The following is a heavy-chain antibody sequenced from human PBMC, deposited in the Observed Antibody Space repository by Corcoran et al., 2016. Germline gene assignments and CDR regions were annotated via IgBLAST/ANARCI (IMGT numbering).Heavy chain of an antibody. J-gene: IGHJ6*02. D-gene: IGHD4-17*01. CDR3: AKDISSDYGYYVFRGMDV. CDR2: SRWDGGST. CDR1: GFTFDDYT. V-gene: IGHV3-43*01. Sequence: EVQLVESGGVGVQPGGSLRLSCAASGFTFDDYTMQWVRQAPGKGREWVSLSRWDGGSTYYADSVKGRFTISRDNSKNSLYLQMNSLRTEDTALYYCAKDISSDYGYYVFRGMDVWGQGTTVTVSS.